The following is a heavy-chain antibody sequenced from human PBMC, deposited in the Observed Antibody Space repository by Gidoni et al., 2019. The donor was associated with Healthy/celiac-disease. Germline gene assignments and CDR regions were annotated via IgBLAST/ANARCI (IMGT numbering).Heavy chain of an antibody. Sequence: EVQLLESGGGLVQPGGSLRLSCAASGFPFISYAMSWVRQAPGKGLEWVVAIRGSGGSTYYADSVKGRFTISRDNPKNTLYLQMNSLRAEDTAVYYCAKRPYDFWSGYHIEDYFDYWGQGTLVTVSS. CDR1: GFPFISYA. J-gene: IGHJ4*02. D-gene: IGHD3-3*01. CDR3: AKRPYDFWSGYHIEDYFDY. CDR2: IRGSGGST. V-gene: IGHV3-23*01.